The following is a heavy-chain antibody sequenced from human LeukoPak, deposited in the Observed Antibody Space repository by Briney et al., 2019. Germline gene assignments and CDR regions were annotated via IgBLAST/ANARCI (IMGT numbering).Heavy chain of an antibody. CDR3: AKPQKYYYDSSDAFDI. Sequence: SLRLSCAGSGFTFDDYSMHWVRQASGKGLEWVSGISWNSGSIGYADSVKGRFTISRDNAKNSLYLQMNSLRAEDTALYYCAKPQKYYYDSSDAFDIWGQGTMVTVSS. J-gene: IGHJ3*02. CDR2: ISWNSGSI. D-gene: IGHD3-22*01. CDR1: GFTFDDYS. V-gene: IGHV3-9*01.